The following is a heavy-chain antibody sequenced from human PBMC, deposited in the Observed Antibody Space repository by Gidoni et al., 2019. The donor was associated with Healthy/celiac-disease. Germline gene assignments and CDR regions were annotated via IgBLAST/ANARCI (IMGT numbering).Heavy chain of an antibody. CDR3: AKWGVYDSSGWESYWYFDL. Sequence: EVQLVESGGGLVQPGRSLRLSCAASGFTFDDYAMPWVRQAPWKGLGWVSGISWNSGSIGYADSVKGRFTISRDNAKNSLYLQMNSLRAEDTALYYCAKWGVYDSSGWESYWYFDLWGRVTLVTVSS. J-gene: IGHJ2*01. CDR1: GFTFDDYA. CDR2: ISWNSGSI. V-gene: IGHV3-9*01. D-gene: IGHD3-22*01.